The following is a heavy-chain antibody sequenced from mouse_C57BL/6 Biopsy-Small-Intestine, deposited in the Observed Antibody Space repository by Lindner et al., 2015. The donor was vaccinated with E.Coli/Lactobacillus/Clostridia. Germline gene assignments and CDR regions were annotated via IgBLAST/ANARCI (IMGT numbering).Heavy chain of an antibody. CDR2: ISAYSGNT. Sequence: SVKVSCKASGYMFTSYGLTWVRQAPGQGLEWMGWISAYSGNTNYAQKFQDRVTMTADTSTTTAYLELRSLRSDDTAVYYCARVVTVFGVPTRFDHWGLGTLVSVSS. J-gene: IGHJ3*01. V-gene: IGHV1-66*01. CDR3: ARVVTVFGVPTRFDH. D-gene: IGHD6-2*01. CDR1: GYMFTSYG.